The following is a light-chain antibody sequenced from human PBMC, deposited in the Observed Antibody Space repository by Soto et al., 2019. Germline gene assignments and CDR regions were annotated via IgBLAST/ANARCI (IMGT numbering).Light chain of an antibody. J-gene: IGKJ1*01. CDR3: QQYESYSRT. Sequence: IQMTQSPSTLSASVGDRVTITCRASQSIDNWLAWYQQKPGKDPKLLISDASVLESGVPSRFSGSGSGTEFTLTISSLQPDDFATYYCQQYESYSRTFGQGTKVDIK. V-gene: IGKV1-5*01. CDR2: DAS. CDR1: QSIDNW.